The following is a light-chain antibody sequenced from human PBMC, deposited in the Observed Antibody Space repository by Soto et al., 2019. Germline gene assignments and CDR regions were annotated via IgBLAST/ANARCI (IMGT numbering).Light chain of an antibody. CDR1: QSVSSSY. V-gene: IGKV3D-7*01. J-gene: IGKJ3*01. CDR2: GAS. CDR3: HQYGDSPFT. Sequence: EIVMTQSPATLSLSPGERATLSCRASQSVSSSYLSWYQQKPGQAPRLLIYGASTRATGIPARFSGSGSGTDFTLTISSLQPEDFAVYYCHQYGDSPFTFGPGTKVHIK.